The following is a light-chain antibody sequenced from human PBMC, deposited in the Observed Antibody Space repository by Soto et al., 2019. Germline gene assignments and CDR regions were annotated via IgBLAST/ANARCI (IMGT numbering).Light chain of an antibody. V-gene: IGLV2-14*01. J-gene: IGLJ1*01. Sequence: QSVLTQPASVSGSPGQSITISCTGTSSDVGGYNYVSWYQQHPGKAPKLMIYEVSNRPSGVSNRFSGSKSGNTASLTISGLKAEDEDDYYCSSYTSSSTQVFGTGTKLTVL. CDR2: EVS. CDR3: SSYTSSSTQV. CDR1: SSDVGGYNY.